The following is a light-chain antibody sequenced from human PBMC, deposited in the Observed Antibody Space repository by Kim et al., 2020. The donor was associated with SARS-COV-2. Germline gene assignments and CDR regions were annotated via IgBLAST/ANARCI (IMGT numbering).Light chain of an antibody. CDR1: NRGRDY. CDR3: NSREASGNLVV. CDR2: GKN. Sequence: SSELTQDPAVSVALGQTVRITCQGDNRGRDYASWFQQKPGQAPILVIYGKNNRPSGIPDRFSGSKSGNTASLTITGAQAEDEADYYCNSREASGNLVVFGGGTKLTVL. V-gene: IGLV3-19*01. J-gene: IGLJ2*01.